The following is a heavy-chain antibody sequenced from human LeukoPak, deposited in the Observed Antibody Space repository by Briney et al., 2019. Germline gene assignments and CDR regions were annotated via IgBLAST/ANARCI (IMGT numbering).Heavy chain of an antibody. Sequence: SETLSLTCTVSGGSISSSSYYWGWIRQPPGKGLEWIGSIYYSGSTYYNPSLKSRVTISVDTSKNQFSLKLSSLTAADTAVYYCARHPYCSGGICYYVVWFDPWGQGTLVTVSS. CDR1: GGSISSSSYY. J-gene: IGHJ5*02. CDR3: ARHPYCSGGICYYVVWFDP. V-gene: IGHV4-39*01. CDR2: IYYSGST. D-gene: IGHD2-15*01.